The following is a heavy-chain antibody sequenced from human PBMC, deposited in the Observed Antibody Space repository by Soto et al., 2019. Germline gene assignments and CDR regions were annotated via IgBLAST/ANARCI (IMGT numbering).Heavy chain of an antibody. CDR3: ARAFERVQLWLPDY. CDR2: IWYDGRKK. V-gene: IGHV3-33*01. Sequence: GGSLRLSCAAYGFPFSSYGMHWVRQAPGKGLEWVAVIWYDGRKKYSADSVKGRFTISRDNSKNTLYLQMTSLRAEDTAVYYCARAFERVQLWLPDYWGQGAQVTVSS. CDR1: GFPFSSYG. J-gene: IGHJ4*02. D-gene: IGHD5-18*01.